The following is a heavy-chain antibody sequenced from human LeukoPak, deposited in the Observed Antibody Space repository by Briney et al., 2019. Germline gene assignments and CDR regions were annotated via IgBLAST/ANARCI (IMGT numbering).Heavy chain of an antibody. J-gene: IGHJ6*02. CDR1: AGSVSYGSYY. D-gene: IGHD3-3*01. V-gene: IGHV4-61*01. CDR3: AREGPSFWSGPDYGMDV. CDR2: IYYSGST. Sequence: SETLSPTSTVSAGSVSYGSYYWSWIRQPPGSGLEGIGYIYYSGSTNYNTTLKTRVTVSVDPSKNQFSLKLSSVTAADTAVYYCAREGPSFWSGPDYGMDVWGQGSTVTVSS.